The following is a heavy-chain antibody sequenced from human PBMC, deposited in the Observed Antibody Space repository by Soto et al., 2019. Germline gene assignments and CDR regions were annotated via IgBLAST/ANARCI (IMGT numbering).Heavy chain of an antibody. D-gene: IGHD3-10*01. J-gene: IGHJ6*02. CDR2: ISDESGNT. CDR1: GYSFTTYG. Sequence: QVQLVQSGAEVKKPGASVKVSCKASGYSFTTYGISWVRQAPGQGLEWMGWISDESGNTNYDKKIQGRVTPPTDTPTRTPYMELKSLSSDATVVFYCPTAGYYSGSESYSPPRYYGMDVWGQGTTVTV. CDR3: PTAGYYSGSESYSPPRYYGMDV. V-gene: IGHV1-18*01.